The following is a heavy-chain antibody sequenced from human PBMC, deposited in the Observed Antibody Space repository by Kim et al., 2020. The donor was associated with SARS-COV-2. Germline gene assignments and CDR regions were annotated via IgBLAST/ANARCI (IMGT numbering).Heavy chain of an antibody. V-gene: IGHV3-30*18. D-gene: IGHD5-18*01. J-gene: IGHJ5*02. CDR2: ITYDGNDH. Sequence: GGSLRLSCAASGFIFNYYGMHWVRQAPGKGLEWVGLITYDGNDHFYADSVKGRFTISRDNSKNTVYLQMNSLRTDDTAVYYCAKDFGHSYGFYNYFDPWGQGPLVIVSS. CDR1: GFIFNYYG. CDR3: AKDFGHSYGFYNYFDP.